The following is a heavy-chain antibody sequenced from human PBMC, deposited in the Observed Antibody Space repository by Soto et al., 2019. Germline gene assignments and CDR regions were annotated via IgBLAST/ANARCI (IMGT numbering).Heavy chain of an antibody. CDR3: AWRIQPEPYGMDV. CDR1: GYSFTDYH. V-gene: IGHV1-3*01. J-gene: IGHJ6*02. CDR2: INAGNGNT. Sequence: ASVKVSCKASGYSFTDYHIHWVRQAPGQGLEWMGWINAGNGNTKYSQKFQGRVTITRDTSASTAYMELSSLRSEDTAVYYCAWRIQPEPYGMDVWGQGTTVTVSS. D-gene: IGHD5-18*01.